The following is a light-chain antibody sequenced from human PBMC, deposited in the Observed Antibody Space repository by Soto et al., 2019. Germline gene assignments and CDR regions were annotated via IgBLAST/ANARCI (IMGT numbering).Light chain of an antibody. J-gene: IGLJ1*01. CDR1: SSDVGGYNY. CDR3: SSYTSSSTLP. CDR2: EVS. V-gene: IGLV2-14*01. Sequence: QSALTQPASVSGSPGQSITISCTGTSSDVGGYNYVSWYQQHPGKAPKLMIYEVSNRPSGVSNRFSGSKSGNTASQTISGLQAEDEADYYCSSYTSSSTLPFGTGTKVTVL.